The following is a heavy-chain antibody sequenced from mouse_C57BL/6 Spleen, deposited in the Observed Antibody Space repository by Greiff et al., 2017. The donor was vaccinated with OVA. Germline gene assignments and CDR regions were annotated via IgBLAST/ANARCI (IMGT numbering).Heavy chain of an antibody. CDR1: GYTFTSYW. CDR3: ASEVGLFDY. D-gene: IGHD4-1*01. CDR2: IYPSDSET. J-gene: IGHJ2*01. Sequence: QVQLKQPGAELVRPGSSVKLSCKASGYTFTSYWMDWVKQRPGQGLEWIGNIYPSDSETHYNQKFKDKATLTVDKSSSTAYMQLSSLTSEDSAVYYCASEVGLFDYWGQGTTLTVSS. V-gene: IGHV1-61*01.